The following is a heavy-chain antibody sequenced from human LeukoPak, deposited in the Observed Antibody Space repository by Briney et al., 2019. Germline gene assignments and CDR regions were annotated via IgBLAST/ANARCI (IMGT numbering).Heavy chain of an antibody. V-gene: IGHV1-69*04. Sequence: SVKVSCKASGDTFSSHTIAWVRQAPGQGLEWMGRIIPILDLAGYAQKFQGRVSITADKSTSTAYMELSSLRSEDTAVYYCARDRPPNWDNFDCWGQGTLVTVSS. D-gene: IGHD1/OR15-1a*01. J-gene: IGHJ4*02. CDR3: ARDRPPNWDNFDC. CDR1: GDTFSSHT. CDR2: IIPILDLA.